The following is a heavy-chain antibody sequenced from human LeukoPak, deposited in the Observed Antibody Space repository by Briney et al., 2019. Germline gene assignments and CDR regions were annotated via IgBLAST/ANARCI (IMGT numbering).Heavy chain of an antibody. V-gene: IGHV3-53*01. J-gene: IGHJ4*02. CDR2: IYSGGST. CDR1: GFTVSSNY. D-gene: IGHD3-16*01. CDR3: ARVYRGGEYYFDY. Sequence: GGSLRLSCAASGFTVSSNYMSWVRQAPGKGLEWVSVIYSGGSTYYADSVKGRFTISRDNSKNTLYLQMNSLRAEDTAVYYCARVYRGGEYYFDYWGQGTLVTVSS.